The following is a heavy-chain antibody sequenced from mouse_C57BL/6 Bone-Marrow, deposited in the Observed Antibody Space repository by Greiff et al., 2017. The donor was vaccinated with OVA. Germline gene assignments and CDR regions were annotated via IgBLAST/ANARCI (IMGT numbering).Heavy chain of an antibody. CDR3: VRDKDYAMDY. Sequence: EVKLMESGGGLVQPKGSLKLSCAASGFSFNTYAMNWVRQAPGKGLEWVARIRSKSNNYATYYADSVKDRFTISRDDSESMLYLQMNNLKTEDTAMYYCVRDKDYAMDYWGQGTSVTVSS. J-gene: IGHJ4*01. CDR1: GFSFNTYA. V-gene: IGHV10-1*01. CDR2: IRSKSNNYAT.